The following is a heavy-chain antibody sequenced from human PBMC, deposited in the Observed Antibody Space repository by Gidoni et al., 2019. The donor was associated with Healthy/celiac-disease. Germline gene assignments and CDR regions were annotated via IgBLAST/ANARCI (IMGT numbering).Heavy chain of an antibody. CDR1: GFPFSSYA. J-gene: IGHJ4*02. CDR3: ARGALWYDSSGYYYAFNY. D-gene: IGHD3-22*01. Sequence: QVQLVESGGGVVQPGRSLRLACAASGFPFSSYAMHWVRQAPGKGLEWVAVISYDGSNKYYADSVKGRFTISRDNSKNTLYLQMNSLRAEDTAVYYCARGALWYDSSGYYYAFNYWGQGTLVTVSS. CDR2: ISYDGSNK. V-gene: IGHV3-30-3*01.